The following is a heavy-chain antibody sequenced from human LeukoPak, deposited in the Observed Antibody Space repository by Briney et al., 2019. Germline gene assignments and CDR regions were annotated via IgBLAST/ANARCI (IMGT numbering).Heavy chain of an antibody. J-gene: IGHJ4*02. CDR2: LSHDGNNE. CDR1: GFTFSSYG. D-gene: IGHD3-22*01. CDR3: AKDNYYGSSAVIDY. V-gene: IGHV3-30*18. Sequence: GRSLRLSCAASGFTFSSYGMHWVRQAPGKGLEWVAALSHDGNNEFYADSVKGRFTISRDNSKSTLYLQMNGLRAGDTATFYCAKDNYYGSSAVIDYWGQGALVTVSS.